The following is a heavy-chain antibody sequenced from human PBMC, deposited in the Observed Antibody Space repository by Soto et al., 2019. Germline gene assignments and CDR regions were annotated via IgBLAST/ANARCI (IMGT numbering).Heavy chain of an antibody. CDR3: ARDLDGLHDDTSGPFPRPG. Sequence: PSETLSLTCTVSGGSISSDDYYWSWIRQAPGRGLEWIGCIHSSGSIYYNPSLKSRATMSIDTAGNQFSLKVSSATVADTAVYYCARDLDGLHDDTSGPFPRPGWGQGTLVTVSS. CDR2: IHSSGSI. V-gene: IGHV4-30-4*01. D-gene: IGHD3-22*01. J-gene: IGHJ1*01. CDR1: GGSISSDDYY.